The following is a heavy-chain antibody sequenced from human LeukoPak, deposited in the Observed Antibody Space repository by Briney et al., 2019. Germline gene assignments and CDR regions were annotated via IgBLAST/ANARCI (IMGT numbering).Heavy chain of an antibody. D-gene: IGHD7-27*01. Sequence: GGSLRLSCAASGXTFSSYAMHWVRQAPGKGLEWVAIISYDGSDKYYADSVKGRFTVSRDNSKNTLYLQMNSLRAEDTAVYYCARDLAAGEHFYFDLWGRGALVTVSS. V-gene: IGHV3-30-3*01. CDR1: GXTFSSYA. CDR3: ARDLAAGEHFYFDL. J-gene: IGHJ2*01. CDR2: ISYDGSDK.